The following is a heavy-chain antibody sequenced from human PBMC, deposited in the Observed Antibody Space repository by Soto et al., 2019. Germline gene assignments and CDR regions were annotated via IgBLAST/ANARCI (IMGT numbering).Heavy chain of an antibody. V-gene: IGHV3-23*01. Sequence: EVQLLESGGGLAQPGGSLRLSCAASAFTFSSYSMSWVHQAPGKGLEWVSAISGSGTNTYYADSVKGRFTISRDNSKNTLYLQMNSLRAEDTAVYYCAKGAIRGSIPVDYWGQGTLVTVSS. CDR2: ISGSGTNT. D-gene: IGHD2-21*01. CDR3: AKGAIRGSIPVDY. CDR1: AFTFSSYS. J-gene: IGHJ4*02.